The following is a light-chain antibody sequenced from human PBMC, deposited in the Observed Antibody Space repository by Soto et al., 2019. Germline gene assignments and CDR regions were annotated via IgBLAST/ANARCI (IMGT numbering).Light chain of an antibody. CDR2: KAS. Sequence: DIQMTQSPSTLSASVGDRVTITCRASQSISSWLAWYQQKPGKAPKLLIYKASSLESGVPSRFSGSGSGTEFTLTISSLQPDDFATYYCQQYKSYSFTCGQGRRLEI. CDR1: QSISSW. J-gene: IGKJ5*01. V-gene: IGKV1-5*03. CDR3: QQYKSYSFT.